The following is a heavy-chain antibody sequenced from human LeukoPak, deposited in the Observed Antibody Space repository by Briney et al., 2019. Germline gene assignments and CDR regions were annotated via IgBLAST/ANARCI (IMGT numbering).Heavy chain of an antibody. CDR3: ARALGSIAVAGGAFDI. CDR2: INPNSGGS. CDR1: GYTFIGYY. V-gene: IGHV1-2*02. J-gene: IGHJ3*02. D-gene: IGHD6-19*01. Sequence: ASVKVSCKASGYTFIGYYVHWVRQAPGQGLERMGWINPNSGGSNSAQKFQGRVTMTRDTSISTAYMELSRLSSDDTAVYYCARALGSIAVAGGAFDIWGQGTMVTVSS.